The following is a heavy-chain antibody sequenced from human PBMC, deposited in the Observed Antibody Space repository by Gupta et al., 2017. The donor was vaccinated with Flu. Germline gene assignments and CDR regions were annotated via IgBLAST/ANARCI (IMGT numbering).Heavy chain of an antibody. CDR3: CRDGYKRIDY. V-gene: IGHV3-48*01. Sequence: SCAASGFNFSTWGMKWVRQAPGKGLEWLSFVTSRGDAMYYADSVRGRCTISRDNAKNSLYLRLSSLRAEDTAVYCCCRDGYKRIDYWGQGTLVTVSA. J-gene: IGHJ4*02. D-gene: IGHD5-12*01. CDR2: VTSRGDAM. CDR1: GFNFSTWG.